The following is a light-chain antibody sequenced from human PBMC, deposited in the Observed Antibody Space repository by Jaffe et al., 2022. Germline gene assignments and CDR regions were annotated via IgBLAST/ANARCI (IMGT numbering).Light chain of an antibody. J-gene: IGKJ4*01. CDR3: QQYYSTPRVT. V-gene: IGKV1-NL1*01. CDR1: QGISNS. Sequence: DIQMTQSPSSLSASVGDRVTITCRASQGISNSLAWYQQKPGKAPKLLLYAASRLESGVPSRFSGSGSGTDYTLTISSLQPEDFATYYCQQYYSTPRVTFGGGTKVEI. CDR2: AAS.